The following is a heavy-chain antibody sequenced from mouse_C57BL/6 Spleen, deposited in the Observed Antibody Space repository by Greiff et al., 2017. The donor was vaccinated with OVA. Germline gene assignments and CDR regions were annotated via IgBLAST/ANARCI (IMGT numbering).Heavy chain of an antibody. V-gene: IGHV1-18*01. D-gene: IGHD1-1*01. CDR2: INPNNGGT. CDR3: ARCPDYYGSRDWYFDV. CDR1: GYTFTDYN. Sequence: EVQLQQSGPELVKPGASVKIPCKASGYTFTDYNMDWVKQSHGKSLEWIGDINPNNGGTIYNQKFKGKATLTVDKSSSTAYMELRSLTSEDTAVYYCARCPDYYGSRDWYFDVWGTGTTVTVSS. J-gene: IGHJ1*03.